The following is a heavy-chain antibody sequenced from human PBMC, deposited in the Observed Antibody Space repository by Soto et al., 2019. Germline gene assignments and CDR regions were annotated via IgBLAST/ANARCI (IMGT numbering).Heavy chain of an antibody. CDR3: ATGGYYYGSTPSRTYYYGMDV. CDR2: IWYDGSNK. CDR1: GFTFSSYG. D-gene: IGHD3-10*01. J-gene: IGHJ6*02. V-gene: IGHV3-33*01. Sequence: GGSLRLSCAASGFTFSSYGMHWVRQAPGKGLEWVAVIWYDGSNKYYADSVKGRFTISRDNSKNTLYLQMNSLRAEDTAVYYCATGGYYYGSTPSRTYYYGMDVWGQGTTVTVSS.